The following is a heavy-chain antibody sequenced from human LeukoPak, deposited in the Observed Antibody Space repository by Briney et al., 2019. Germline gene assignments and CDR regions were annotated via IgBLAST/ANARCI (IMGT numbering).Heavy chain of an antibody. J-gene: IGHJ3*02. CDR3: ARESIVVVPTTMDDASDI. CDR1: GLTFSSHG. CDR2: ISFDGRNK. Sequence: GGSLRLSCAASGLTFSSHGMHWVRQAPGKGLEWVAVISFDGRNKYYADSVKGRLIISRDNSKNTLYLQMDSLRAEDTAVYYCARESIVVVPTTMDDASDIWGQGTMVTVSS. D-gene: IGHD2-2*01. V-gene: IGHV3-30*03.